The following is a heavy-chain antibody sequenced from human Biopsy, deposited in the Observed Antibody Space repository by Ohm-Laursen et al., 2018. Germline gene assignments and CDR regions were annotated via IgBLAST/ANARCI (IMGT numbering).Heavy chain of an antibody. V-gene: IGHV1-8*01. CDR1: GYTFTSYE. J-gene: IGHJ4*02. Sequence: ASVKVSCKASGYTFTSYEINWVRQATGQRLEWMGWMNPNSGNTGYAQKFQGRVTMTRNTSIGTAYMELSSLRSEDTAVYYCARGRNPVWFGEDLDYWGQGTLVTVSS. D-gene: IGHD3-10*01. CDR3: ARGRNPVWFGEDLDY. CDR2: MNPNSGNT.